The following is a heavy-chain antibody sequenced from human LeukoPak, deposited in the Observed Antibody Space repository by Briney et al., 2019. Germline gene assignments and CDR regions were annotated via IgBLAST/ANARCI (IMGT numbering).Heavy chain of an antibody. J-gene: IGHJ4*02. V-gene: IGHV3-30*02. Sequence: PGGSLRLSCAASGFTFSSYGMHWVRQAPGKGLEWVAFIRYDGSNKYYADSVKGRFTISRDNSKNTLYLQMNSLRAEDTAVYYCARDLLGYCSGGSCYWDYFDYWGQGTLVTVSS. CDR3: ARDLLGYCSGGSCYWDYFDY. D-gene: IGHD2-15*01. CDR2: IRYDGSNK. CDR1: GFTFSSYG.